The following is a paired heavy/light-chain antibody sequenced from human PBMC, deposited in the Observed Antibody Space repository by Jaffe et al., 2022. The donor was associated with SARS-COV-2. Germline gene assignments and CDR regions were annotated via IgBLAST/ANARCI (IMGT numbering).Heavy chain of an antibody. J-gene: IGHJ4*02. Sequence: QVQLVQSGGGVVQPGRSLRLSCAASGFTFSSYAIHWVRQAPGKGLEWVALISYDGTNTYYVDSVKGRFTISRDNSNNTVYVQMNSLRGEDTAVYYCARDRNEGHVAVTGLDYWGQGTLVTVSS. CDR2: ISYDGTNT. V-gene: IGHV3-30-3*01. CDR1: GFTFSSYA. CDR3: ARDRNEGHVAVTGLDY. D-gene: IGHD2-21*02.
Light chain of an antibody. CDR3: SSYTSSSTLGV. Sequence: QSALTQPASVSGSPGQSITISCTGTRNDVGGYNYVSWYQQHPGNAPKLIIYEVTNRPSGVPDRFSGSKSANTASLTISGLQAEDEAHYYCSSYTSSSTLGVFGGGTKLTVL. V-gene: IGLV2-14*01. CDR2: EVT. CDR1: RNDVGGYNY. J-gene: IGLJ3*02.